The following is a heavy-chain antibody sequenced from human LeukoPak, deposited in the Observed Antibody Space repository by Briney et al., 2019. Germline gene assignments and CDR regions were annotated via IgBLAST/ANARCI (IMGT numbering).Heavy chain of an antibody. D-gene: IGHD3-22*01. Sequence: GGSLRLSCAASGFIFNRYGMTWVRQAPGEGLKWVSSFSDSGSRTYYADSVKGRFTVSRDNSKNTVYVQMNSLRAEDTAIYYCAKQESSGSYPYYFDYWGQGTLVTVSS. CDR3: AKQESSGSYPYYFDY. CDR1: GFIFNRYG. V-gene: IGHV3-23*01. J-gene: IGHJ4*02. CDR2: FSDSGSRT.